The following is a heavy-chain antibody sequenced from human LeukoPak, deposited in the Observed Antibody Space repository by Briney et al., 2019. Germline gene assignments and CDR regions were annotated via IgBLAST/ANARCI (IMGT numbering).Heavy chain of an antibody. CDR2: ISGSGGST. Sequence: GGSLRLSCAASGFTFSSYAMSWVRKAPGKGLERVSAISGSGGSTYYADSVKGRFTISRDNSKNTLYLQMNSLRAEDTAVYYCAKDFYGGYCSGGSCYSSDYWGQGTLVTVSS. D-gene: IGHD2-15*01. V-gene: IGHV3-23*01. J-gene: IGHJ4*02. CDR1: GFTFSSYA. CDR3: AKDFYGGYCSGGSCYSSDY.